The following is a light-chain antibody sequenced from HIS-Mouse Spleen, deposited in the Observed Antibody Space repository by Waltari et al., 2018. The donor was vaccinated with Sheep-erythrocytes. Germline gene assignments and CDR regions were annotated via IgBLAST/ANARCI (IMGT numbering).Light chain of an antibody. CDR1: QSVSSSY. CDR2: GAS. CDR3: QQFNSHPMYT. Sequence: EIVLTQSPGTLSLSPGERATLSCRASQSVSSSYLAWYQQKPGQAPRLLIYGASSRATGIPDRFSGSGSGTDFTLTISRLEPEDFATYYCQQFNSHPMYTFGQGTKLEIK. J-gene: IGKJ2*01. V-gene: IGKV3-20*01.